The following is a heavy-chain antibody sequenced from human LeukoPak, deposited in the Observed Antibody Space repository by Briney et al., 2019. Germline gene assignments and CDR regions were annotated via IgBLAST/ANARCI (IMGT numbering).Heavy chain of an antibody. D-gene: IGHD3-9*01. CDR3: AGYSIRYFDY. J-gene: IGHJ4*02. CDR2: IAYDGSNK. CDR1: GFTFSSYA. Sequence: GGSLRLSCAASGFTFSSYAVHWVRQAPGKGLEWVAVIAYDGSNKYYADSVEGRFTISRDNSKNTLYLQMNSLRAEDTAVYYCAGYSIRYFDYWGQGTLVTVSS. V-gene: IGHV3-30*04.